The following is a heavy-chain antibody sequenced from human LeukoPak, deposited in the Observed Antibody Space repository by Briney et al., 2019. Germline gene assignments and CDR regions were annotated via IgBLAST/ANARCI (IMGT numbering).Heavy chain of an antibody. V-gene: IGHV4-59*08. CDR1: GGSITGYY. CDR2: IYYSGST. D-gene: IGHD3-10*01. J-gene: IGHJ4*02. CDR3: ARSGSASRAD. Sequence: SETLSLTCTVSGGSITGYYWTWIRQPPGKGLESIGYIYYSGSTSYNPSLKSRVTISVDTSKNQFSLNLRSVTAADTAVYYCARSGSASRADWGQGTLVTVSS.